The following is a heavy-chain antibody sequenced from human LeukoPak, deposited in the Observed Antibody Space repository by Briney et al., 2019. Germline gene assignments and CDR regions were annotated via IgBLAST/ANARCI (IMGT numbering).Heavy chain of an antibody. CDR1: GLTFDDYA. CDR3: AKFISLDDEESQY. CDR2: ISWNSGIL. Sequence: GRSLRLSCTDSGLTFDDYATHWVRQVPGKGLEWVSSISWNSGILAYADSVKGRFTISRDNAKNSVYLQMNSLRLEDTALYFCAKFISLDDEESQYWGQGTWSSSPQ. J-gene: IGHJ4*02. D-gene: IGHD1-1*01. V-gene: IGHV3-9*01.